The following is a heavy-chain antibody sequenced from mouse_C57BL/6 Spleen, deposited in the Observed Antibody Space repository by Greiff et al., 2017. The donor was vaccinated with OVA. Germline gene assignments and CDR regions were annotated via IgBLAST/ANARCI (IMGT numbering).Heavy chain of an antibody. CDR2: IDPETGGT. Sequence: QVQLQQSGAELVRPGASVTLSCKASGYTFTDYEMHWVKQTPVHGLEWIGAIDPETGGTAYNQKFKGKAILTADKSSSTAYMELRSLTSEDSAVYYCTRSRDDPLYAMDYWGQGTSVTVSS. V-gene: IGHV1-15*01. CDR1: GYTFTDYE. CDR3: TRSRDDPLYAMDY. J-gene: IGHJ4*01.